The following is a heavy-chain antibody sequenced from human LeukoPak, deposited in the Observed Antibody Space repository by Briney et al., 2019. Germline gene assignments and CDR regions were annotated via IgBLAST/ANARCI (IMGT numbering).Heavy chain of an antibody. CDR3: ARSPGIWNEYGRLEY. J-gene: IGHJ4*02. Sequence: PLETLSLTCAVSGDSISRGGHYWNWIRQRPGNGLEWIGYIFHTGTTYYNPAFKSPVTISVDTCKSHFSLKLSTVTASDTAVYYCARSPGIWNEYGRLEYWGQGALVTVSS. D-gene: IGHD1-1*01. V-gene: IGHV4-31*11. CDR1: GDSISRGGHY. CDR2: IFHTGTT.